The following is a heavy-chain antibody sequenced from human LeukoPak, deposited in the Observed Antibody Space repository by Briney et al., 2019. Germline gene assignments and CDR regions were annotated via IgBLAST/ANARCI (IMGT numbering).Heavy chain of an antibody. D-gene: IGHD2-21*02. CDR1: GGSISSSSYY. V-gene: IGHV4-39*07. CDR3: ARERRYCGGDCYSTLDYYYYMDV. CDR2: IYTSGST. J-gene: IGHJ6*03. Sequence: SETLSLTCTVSGGSISSSSYYWGWIRQPPGKGLEWIGRIYTSGSTNYNPSLKSRVTISVDTSKNQFSLKLSSVTAADTAVYYCARERRYCGGDCYSTLDYYYYMDVWGKGTTVTISS.